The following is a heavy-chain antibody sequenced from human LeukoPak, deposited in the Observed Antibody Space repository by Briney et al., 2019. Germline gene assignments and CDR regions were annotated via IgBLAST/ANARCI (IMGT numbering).Heavy chain of an antibody. CDR2: IYSGGTT. J-gene: IGHJ3*02. Sequence: GGSLRLSCAASGFTVSSNYMSWVRQAPGKGLEWVSVIYSGGTTYYADSVKGRFTISRDNSKNTLYLRMNSLRAEDTAIYYCAREWKFDIWGQGTMVTVSS. V-gene: IGHV3-53*01. D-gene: IGHD1-1*01. CDR3: AREWKFDI. CDR1: GFTVSSNY.